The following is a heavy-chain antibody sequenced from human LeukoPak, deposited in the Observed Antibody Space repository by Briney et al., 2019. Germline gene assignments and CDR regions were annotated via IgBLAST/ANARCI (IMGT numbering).Heavy chain of an antibody. Sequence: GGSLRLSCAASGFTFSSYGMHWVRQAPGKGLEWGAVISYDGSNKYYADSVKGRFTISRDNSKNTLYLQMNSLRAEDTAVYYCAKSIVGAPDYWGQGTLVTVSS. CDR2: ISYDGSNK. D-gene: IGHD1-26*01. CDR1: GFTFSSYG. V-gene: IGHV3-30*18. CDR3: AKSIVGAPDY. J-gene: IGHJ4*02.